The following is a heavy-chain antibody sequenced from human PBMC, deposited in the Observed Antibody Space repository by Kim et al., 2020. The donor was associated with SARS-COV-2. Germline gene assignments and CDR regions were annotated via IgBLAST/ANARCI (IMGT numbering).Heavy chain of an antibody. V-gene: IGHV3-33*06. J-gene: IGHJ3*02. CDR3: AKNKHIVGATSDAFDI. Sequence: SMQGRFPTSRDNSKNTLYLQMNSLRAEDTAVSYCAKNKHIVGATSDAFDIWGQGTMVTVSS. D-gene: IGHD1-26*01.